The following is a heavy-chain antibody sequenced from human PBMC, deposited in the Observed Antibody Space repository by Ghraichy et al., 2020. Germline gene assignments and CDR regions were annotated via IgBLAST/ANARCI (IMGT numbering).Heavy chain of an antibody. D-gene: IGHD3-10*01. CDR2: INHSGST. V-gene: IGHV4-34*01. CDR3: ARDRWFGELLTFDY. Sequence: SETLSLTCAVYGGSFSGYYWSWIRQPPGKGLEWIGEINHSGSTNYNPSLKSRVTISVDTSKNHFSLKLCSVTAADTAVYYCARDRWFGELLTFDYWGPGTLVTASS. CDR1: GGSFSGYY. J-gene: IGHJ4*02.